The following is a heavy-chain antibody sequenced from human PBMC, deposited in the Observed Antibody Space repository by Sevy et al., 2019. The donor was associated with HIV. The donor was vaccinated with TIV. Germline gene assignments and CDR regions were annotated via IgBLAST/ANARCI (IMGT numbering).Heavy chain of an antibody. D-gene: IGHD6-19*01. CDR1: GGTFSSYA. V-gene: IGHV1-69*13. J-gene: IGHJ6*02. Sequence: ASVKVSCKASGGTFSSYAISWVRQAPGQGLEWMGGIIPIFGTANYAQKFQGRVTITADESTSTAYMELSSLRSEDTAVYYCVRIAVAGHPDYYYGMDVWGQGTTVTVSS. CDR3: VRIAVAGHPDYYYGMDV. CDR2: IIPIFGTA.